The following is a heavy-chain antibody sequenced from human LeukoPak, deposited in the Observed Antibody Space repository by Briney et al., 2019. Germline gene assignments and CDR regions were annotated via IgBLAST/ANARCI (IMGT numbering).Heavy chain of an antibody. CDR2: ISGSGGST. CDR3: AKSGMIRGAMDV. Sequence: GGSLRLSCAASGSTFSSYAMSWVRQAPGKGLEWVSAISGSGGSTYYADSVKGRFTVSRDNSKNTLYLQMNSLRVEDTAVYYCAKSGMIRGAMDVWGQGTTVTVSS. CDR1: GSTFSSYA. D-gene: IGHD3-10*01. V-gene: IGHV3-23*01. J-gene: IGHJ6*02.